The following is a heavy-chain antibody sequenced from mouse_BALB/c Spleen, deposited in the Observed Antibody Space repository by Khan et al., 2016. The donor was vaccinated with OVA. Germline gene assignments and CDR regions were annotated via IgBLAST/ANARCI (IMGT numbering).Heavy chain of an antibody. CDR3: TRTARIKY. J-gene: IGHJ2*01. V-gene: IGHV3-2*02. D-gene: IGHD1-2*01. Sequence: EVELVESGPGLVKPSQSLSLTCTVTGYSITSGYGWNWIRQFPGNKLEWMGYISYSGITNYNPSLKSRISIIRDTSKNQFFLQLNSVTTEDTATYYCTRTARIKYWGQGTTLTVSS. CDR2: ISYSGIT. CDR1: GYSITSGYG.